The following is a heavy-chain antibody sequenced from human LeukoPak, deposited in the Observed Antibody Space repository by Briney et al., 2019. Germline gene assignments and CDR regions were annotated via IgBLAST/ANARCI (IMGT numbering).Heavy chain of an antibody. CDR2: INHSGST. CDR1: GGSFSDYY. Sequence: PSETLSLTCAVYGGSFSDYYWSWVRQPPGKGLEWLGEINHSGSTNYNPSLKSRVTISVDTSKNQFSLKLSSVTAADTAVYYCARVLGSSWHLPGAPFDYWGQGTLVTVSS. J-gene: IGHJ4*02. D-gene: IGHD6-13*01. CDR3: ARVLGSSWHLPGAPFDY. V-gene: IGHV4-34*01.